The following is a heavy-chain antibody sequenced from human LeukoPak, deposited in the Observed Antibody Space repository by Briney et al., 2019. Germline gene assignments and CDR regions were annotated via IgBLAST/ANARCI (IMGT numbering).Heavy chain of an antibody. Sequence: LTGGSLRLSCAASGFTFSNYNMNWVRQAPGKGLEWVSDIDTSSSTIYYADSVKGRFTISRDNSKNTLYLQMNSLRAEDTAVYYCARWGSLWFGEPNGVPGLDYWGQGTLVTVSS. D-gene: IGHD3-10*01. CDR2: IDTSSSTI. CDR3: ARWGSLWFGEPNGVPGLDY. J-gene: IGHJ4*02. CDR1: GFTFSNYN. V-gene: IGHV3-48*01.